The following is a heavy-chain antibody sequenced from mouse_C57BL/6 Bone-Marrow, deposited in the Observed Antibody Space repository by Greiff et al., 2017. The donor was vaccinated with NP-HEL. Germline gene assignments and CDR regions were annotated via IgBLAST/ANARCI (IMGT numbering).Heavy chain of an antibody. J-gene: IGHJ1*03. CDR3: ARYPRYYGSSYDWYFDV. D-gene: IGHD1-1*01. Sequence: EVQGVESGPGLAKPSQTLSLTCSVTGYSITSDYWNWIRKFPGNKLEYMGYISYSGSTYYNPSLKSRISITRDTSKNQYYLQLNSVTTEDTATYYCARYPRYYGSSYDWYFDVWGTGTTVTVSS. CDR1: GYSITSDY. CDR2: ISYSGST. V-gene: IGHV3-8*01.